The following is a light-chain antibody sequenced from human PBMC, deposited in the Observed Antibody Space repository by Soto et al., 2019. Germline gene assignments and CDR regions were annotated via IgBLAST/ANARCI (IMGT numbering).Light chain of an antibody. Sequence: QSVLTQPASVSGSPGQSITISCTGTSRDVGAYNYVSWYQQHPGKAPKLMIYDVSDRPSGVSNRFSGSKSGSTASLTISGLQAEDEADYYCSSYTTNTSLPYVFGTG. CDR2: DVS. V-gene: IGLV2-14*03. J-gene: IGLJ1*01. CDR1: SRDVGAYNY. CDR3: SSYTTNTSLPYV.